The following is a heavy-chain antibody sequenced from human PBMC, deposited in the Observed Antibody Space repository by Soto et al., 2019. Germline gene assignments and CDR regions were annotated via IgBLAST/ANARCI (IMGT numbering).Heavy chain of an antibody. J-gene: IGHJ4*02. V-gene: IGHV4-61*01. CDR3: ARLYPHRFFDY. CDR1: GGSVTSGSYY. CDR2: IYYSGST. Sequence: WETLSLTCTVSGGSVTSGSYYWSWIRQPPGKGLEWIGYIYYSGSTIYNPSLKSRLTITVDTSKNQFSLRLTSATAADTAVYYYARLYPHRFFDYWGQGSLVTVSS. D-gene: IGHD3-16*01.